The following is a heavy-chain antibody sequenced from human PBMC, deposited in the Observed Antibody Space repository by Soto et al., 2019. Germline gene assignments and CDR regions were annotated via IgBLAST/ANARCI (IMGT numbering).Heavy chain of an antibody. D-gene: IGHD1-26*01. CDR2: ISAYNGNT. J-gene: IGHJ4*02. Sequence: QVQLVQSGAEVKKPGASVKVSCKASGYTFTSYGISWVRQAPGQGLEWMGWISAYNGNTNYAQKLQGRVTMTTDTPTSTAYMELRRLRSDDTAVYYCARMSQNIPRRWDVDYRGQGTLVTVSS. CDR3: ARMSQNIPRRWDVDY. V-gene: IGHV1-18*01. CDR1: GYTFTSYG.